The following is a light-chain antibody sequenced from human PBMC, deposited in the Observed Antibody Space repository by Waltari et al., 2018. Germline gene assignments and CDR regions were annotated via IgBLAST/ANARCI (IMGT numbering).Light chain of an antibody. Sequence: QSALTQPASVSGSPGQSITISCTGTSSDVGGYNYFSWYQQHPGKAPKLMIYEVSNRPSGVSNRFSGSKSGNTASLTISGLQAEDEADYYCSSYISSSTLVFGTGTKVTVL. CDR1: SSDVGGYNY. CDR2: EVS. V-gene: IGLV2-14*01. CDR3: SSYISSSTLV. J-gene: IGLJ1*01.